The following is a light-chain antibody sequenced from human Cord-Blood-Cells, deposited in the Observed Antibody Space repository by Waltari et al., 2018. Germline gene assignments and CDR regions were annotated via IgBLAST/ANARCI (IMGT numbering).Light chain of an antibody. J-gene: IGKJ3*01. CDR2: SAS. CDR3: QQSYSTPFT. V-gene: IGKV1-39*01. Sequence: DIQMTQSPSSLSASVGDRVTITCRASQSISSYLNCYQQKPGKAPKILTYSASSLQSGVPSRFSGSGSGTDFTLTISSLQPEDFATYYGQQSYSTPFTFGPGTKVDIK. CDR1: QSISSY.